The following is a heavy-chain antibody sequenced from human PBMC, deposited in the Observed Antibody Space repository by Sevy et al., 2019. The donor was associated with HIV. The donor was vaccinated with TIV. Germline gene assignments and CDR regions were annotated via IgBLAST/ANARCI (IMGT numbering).Heavy chain of an antibody. J-gene: IGHJ4*02. D-gene: IGHD3-16*01. CDR3: AHETFGRFES. CDR1: GFTFSANW. Sequence: GSLRLSCAASGFTFSANWMNWVRQAPGKGLEWVANIKADGSDKHYVDSVGGRFTISRDNAKNLLFLQMNSLGVEDTAVYYCAHETFGRFESWGQGTLVTVSS. V-gene: IGHV3-7*01. CDR2: IKADGSDK.